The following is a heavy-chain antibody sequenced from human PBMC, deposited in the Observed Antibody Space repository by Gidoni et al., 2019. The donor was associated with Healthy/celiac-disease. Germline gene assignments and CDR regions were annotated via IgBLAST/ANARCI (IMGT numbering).Heavy chain of an antibody. D-gene: IGHD5-18*01. V-gene: IGHV4-31*03. CDR2: IDYSGST. CDR1: CRSSSSGGYY. CDR3: ARTPPPHTAMVS. J-gene: IGHJ4*02. Sequence: QVQLQESGPGLVKPPQTLSLPCTVSCRSSSSGGYYWSWIRQHPGKGLEWIGYIDYSGSTYYNPSLKSRVTISVDTSKNQFSLKLSSVTAADTAVYYCARTPPPHTAMVSWGQGTLVTVSS.